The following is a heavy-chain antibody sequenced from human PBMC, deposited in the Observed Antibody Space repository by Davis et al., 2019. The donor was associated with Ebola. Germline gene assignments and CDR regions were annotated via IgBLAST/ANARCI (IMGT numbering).Heavy chain of an antibody. V-gene: IGHV3-73*01. CDR3: TVTTTDDY. D-gene: IGHD3-22*01. CDR2: IRSKANSYAT. Sequence: GGSLRLSCAASGFTFSGSAMHWVRQASGKGLEWVGRIRSKANSYATAYAASVKGRFTISRDDSKNTAYLQMNSLKTEDTAVYCCTVTTTDDYWGQGTLVTVSS. CDR1: GFTFSGSA. J-gene: IGHJ4*02.